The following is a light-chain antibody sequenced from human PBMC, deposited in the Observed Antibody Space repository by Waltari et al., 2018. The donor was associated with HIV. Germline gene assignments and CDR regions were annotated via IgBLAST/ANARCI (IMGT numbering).Light chain of an antibody. J-gene: IGKJ2*03. V-gene: IGKV3-15*01. CDR3: QQCIFWTFS. Sequence: EIVMTQSPATLSVSLGERATLSCRASQSVSTYLAWYQQRPGQAPRLLSYDASTRATGSPARFSGSGSGTEFTLTSSSLQSEDFEVYYCQQCIFWTFSVGQGTKLEIK. CDR2: DAS. CDR1: QSVSTY.